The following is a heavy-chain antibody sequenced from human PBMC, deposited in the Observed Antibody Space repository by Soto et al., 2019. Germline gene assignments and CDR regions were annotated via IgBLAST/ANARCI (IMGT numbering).Heavy chain of an antibody. Sequence: XTLSLSCTVSGGSLSSSSYYWGWIRQPPGKGLEWIGSIYYSGSTYYNPSLKSRVNISVDTSKNQFSLKLSSVTAADTAVYYCESRPFFGVGATYAAAFDIWGQGTMVTVSS. D-gene: IGHD1-26*01. CDR2: IYYSGST. V-gene: IGHV4-39*01. CDR3: ESRPFFGVGATYAAAFDI. J-gene: IGHJ3*02. CDR1: GGSLSSSSYY.